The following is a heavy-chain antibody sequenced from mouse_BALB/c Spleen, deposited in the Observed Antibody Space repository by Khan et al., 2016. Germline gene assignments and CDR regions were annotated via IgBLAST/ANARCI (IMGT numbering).Heavy chain of an antibody. CDR3: ARMGGNYHYYYAMDY. D-gene: IGHD2-1*01. CDR2: IWWDDDK. CDR1: GFSLSTSGMG. Sequence: QVTLKESGPGILQPSQTLSLTCSFSGFSLSTSGMGVGWIRQPSGKGLEWLAHIWWDDDKRYNPALKSRLTNSKDTSSNQVFLKIASVDTADTATYYCARMGGNYHYYYAMDYWGQGTSVTVSS. J-gene: IGHJ4*01. V-gene: IGHV8-8*01.